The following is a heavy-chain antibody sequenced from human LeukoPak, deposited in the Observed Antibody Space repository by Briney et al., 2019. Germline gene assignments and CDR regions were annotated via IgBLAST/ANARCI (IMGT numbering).Heavy chain of an antibody. V-gene: IGHV3-23*01. CDR2: ISGSGGST. CDR3: AKFSPPYYYDNSGYSFDY. CDR1: GFTFSSQT. J-gene: IGHJ4*02. Sequence: AGSLRLSCTASGFTFSSQTMTWVRQAPGKGLEWVSVISGSGGSTYYADSVKGRFTISRDNSKNTLYLQMNSLRAEDTAVYSCAKFSPPYYYDNSGYSFDYWGQGTLVTVSS. D-gene: IGHD3-22*01.